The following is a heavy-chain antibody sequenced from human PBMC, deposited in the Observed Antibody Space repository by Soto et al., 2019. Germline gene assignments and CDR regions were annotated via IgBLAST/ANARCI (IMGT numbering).Heavy chain of an antibody. V-gene: IGHV4-34*01. CDR2: INHSGST. CDR1: GGSFSGYY. CDR3: ATMGTPVTGLYFFDY. D-gene: IGHD4-17*01. Sequence: SETLSLTCAVYGGSFSGYYWTWIRQPPGTGLEWIGEINHSGSTNYNPSLKSRVTISVDTSKNQSSLKLTSVTAADTAVYYCATMGTPVTGLYFFDYWGQDPWSPSPQ. J-gene: IGHJ4*01.